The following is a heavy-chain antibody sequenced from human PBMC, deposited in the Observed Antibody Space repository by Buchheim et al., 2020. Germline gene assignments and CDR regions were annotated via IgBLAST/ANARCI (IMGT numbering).Heavy chain of an antibody. D-gene: IGHD2-2*02. Sequence: QVQLVESGGGVVQPGRSLRLSCAASGFTFSSYGMHWVRQAPGKGLEWVAVISYDGSNKYYADSVKGRFTISRDNSKTKLYLQMNSLRAEDTAVYYCAKDRRYCSSTSCYTIALYYYYYGMDVWGQGTT. CDR3: AKDRRYCSSTSCYTIALYYYYYGMDV. J-gene: IGHJ6*02. V-gene: IGHV3-30*18. CDR1: GFTFSSYG. CDR2: ISYDGSNK.